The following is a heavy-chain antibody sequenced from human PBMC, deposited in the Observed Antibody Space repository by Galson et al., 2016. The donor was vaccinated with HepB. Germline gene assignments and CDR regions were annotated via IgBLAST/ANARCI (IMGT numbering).Heavy chain of an antibody. J-gene: IGHJ5*02. CDR3: ATSRNYYYDSSGYYPNWFDP. CDR1: GGSVSSHMW. Sequence: ATLFLTCAVSGGSVSSHMWWSWVRQPPGQGLEWVGEVFRSGNTYDNPSLKRRAILSVDTSKNQFTLKMTSVTAADTAVYYCATSRNYYYDSSGYYPNWFDPWGQGTLVTVSS. V-gene: IGHV4-4*02. D-gene: IGHD3-22*01. CDR2: VFRSGNT.